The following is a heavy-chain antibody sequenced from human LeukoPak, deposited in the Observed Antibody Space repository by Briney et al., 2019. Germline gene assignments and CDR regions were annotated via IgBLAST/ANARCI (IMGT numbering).Heavy chain of an antibody. Sequence: ASVKVSCKASGYTFISYDINWVRQATGQGLEWMGWMNPNSGNTGYAQKFQGRVTMTRNTSISTAYMELSSLRSEDTAVYYCARGKRLRGSKALYYYYYMDVWGKGTTVTISS. CDR1: GYTFISYD. CDR2: MNPNSGNT. D-gene: IGHD2-8*01. J-gene: IGHJ6*03. V-gene: IGHV1-8*01. CDR3: ARGKRLRGSKALYYYYYMDV.